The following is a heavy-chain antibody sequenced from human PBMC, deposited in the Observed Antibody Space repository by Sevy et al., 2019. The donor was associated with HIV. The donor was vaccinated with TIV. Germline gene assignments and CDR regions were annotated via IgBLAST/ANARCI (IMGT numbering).Heavy chain of an antibody. J-gene: IGHJ6*03. CDR3: ARGLGRYGDYYFYYYYYMDV. CDR2: ISAYNGNT. V-gene: IGHV1-18*01. CDR1: GYTFTSYG. Sequence: ASVTVSCKASGYTFTSYGISWVRQAPGQGLEWMGWISAYNGNTNYAQKLQGRVTMTTDTSTSTAYMELRSLRSDDTAVYYCARGLGRYGDYYFYYYYYMDVWGKGTTVTVSS. D-gene: IGHD4-17*01.